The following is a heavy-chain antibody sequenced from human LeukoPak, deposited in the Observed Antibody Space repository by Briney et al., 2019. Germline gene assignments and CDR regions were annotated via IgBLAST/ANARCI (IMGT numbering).Heavy chain of an antibody. D-gene: IGHD7-27*01. Sequence: ASVKVSCKASGYTFTGYYMHWVRQAPGQGLEWMGWINPNSGGTNYAQKFQGRVTMTRDTSISTAYMELSRRRSDDTAVYYCARVGNYYYYMDVWGKGTTVTVSS. J-gene: IGHJ6*03. CDR2: INPNSGGT. CDR3: ARVGNYYYYMDV. V-gene: IGHV1-2*02. CDR1: GYTFTGYY.